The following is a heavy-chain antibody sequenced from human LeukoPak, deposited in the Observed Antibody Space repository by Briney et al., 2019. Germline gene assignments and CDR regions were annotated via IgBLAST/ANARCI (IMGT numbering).Heavy chain of an antibody. Sequence: ASVKVSCKASGYTFTGYYMHWVRQAPGQGLEWMGWINPNSGGTNYAQKFQGRVTMTRDTSISTAYMELSRLRSDDTAVYYCARVPPWHPIPLDPWGQGTLVTVSS. J-gene: IGHJ5*02. V-gene: IGHV1-2*02. CDR1: GYTFTGYY. CDR2: INPNSGGT. CDR3: ARVPPWHPIPLDP.